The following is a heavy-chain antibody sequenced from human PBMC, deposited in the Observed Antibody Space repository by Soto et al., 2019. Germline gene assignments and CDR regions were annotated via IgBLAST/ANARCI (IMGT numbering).Heavy chain of an antibody. V-gene: IGHV3-33*08. Sequence: PGGSLRLSCAASGFTFSSYSMSWVRQAPGKGLEWVAVIWYDGSNKYYADSVKGRFTISRDNSKNTLYLQMNSLRAEDTAVYYCARDRGIFGSFDYWGQRTLVTVSS. J-gene: IGHJ4*02. CDR3: ARDRGIFGSFDY. CDR1: GFTFSSYS. D-gene: IGHD3-3*01. CDR2: IWYDGSNK.